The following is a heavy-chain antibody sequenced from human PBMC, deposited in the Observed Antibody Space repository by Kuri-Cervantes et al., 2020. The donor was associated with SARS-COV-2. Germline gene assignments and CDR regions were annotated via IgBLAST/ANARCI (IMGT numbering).Heavy chain of an antibody. V-gene: IGHV4-38-2*02. J-gene: IGHJ2*01. CDR3: ARDRDGYKEDWYFDL. D-gene: IGHD5-24*01. CDR2: IYHSGST. Sequence: GSLRLSCAVSGYSISSGYYWGWIRQPPGKGLEWIGSIYHSGSTYYNPSLKSRVTISVDTSKNQFSLNLSSVTAADTAVYFCARDRDGYKEDWYFDLWGRGTLVTVSS. CDR1: GYSISSGYY.